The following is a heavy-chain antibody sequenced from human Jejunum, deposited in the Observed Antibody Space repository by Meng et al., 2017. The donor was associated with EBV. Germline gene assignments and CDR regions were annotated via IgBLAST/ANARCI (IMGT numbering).Heavy chain of an antibody. D-gene: IGHD2-8*02. CDR3: ARVRPGGGWFDP. CDR2: INTNSVYP. Sequence: VQVGLFGVDWKKPGASVKVSWKAYVNTFASSCINWVRQAPGQGLEWKGWINTNSVYPTNAKDFTGRFVFSLDTSVSTAYLQITSLSTEDNAVYYCARVRPGGGWFDPWGQGTLVTVFS. CDR1: VNTFASSC. J-gene: IGHJ5*02. V-gene: IGHV7-4-1*02.